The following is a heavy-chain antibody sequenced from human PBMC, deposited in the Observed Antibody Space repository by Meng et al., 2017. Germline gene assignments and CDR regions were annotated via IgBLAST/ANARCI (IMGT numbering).Heavy chain of an antibody. CDR1: GFTFSSYA. Sequence: GESLKISCAASGFTFSSYAMSWVRQAPGKGLEWVSAISGSGGSTYYADSVKGRFTISRDNSKNTLYLQMNSLRAEDMAVYYCAKSLYDSSGYWGRRYYFDYWGQGTLVTVSS. V-gene: IGHV3-23*01. J-gene: IGHJ4*02. CDR3: AKSLYDSSGYWGRRYYFDY. CDR2: ISGSGGST. D-gene: IGHD3-22*01.